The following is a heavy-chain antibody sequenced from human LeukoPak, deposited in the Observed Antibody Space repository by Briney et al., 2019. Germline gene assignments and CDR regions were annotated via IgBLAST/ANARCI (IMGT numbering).Heavy chain of an antibody. Sequence: GGSLRLSCATSGFTVSDNYMSWVRQAPGKGLEWVSVIYSGGSTFYADSVKGGFTNSRDSSKNTVYLQMNSLRGEDTAVYYCARDRAYSYGFAYYFADWGQGTLVTVSS. CDR1: GFTVSDNY. J-gene: IGHJ4*02. CDR3: ARDRAYSYGFAYYFAD. D-gene: IGHD5-18*01. CDR2: IYSGGST. V-gene: IGHV3-66*01.